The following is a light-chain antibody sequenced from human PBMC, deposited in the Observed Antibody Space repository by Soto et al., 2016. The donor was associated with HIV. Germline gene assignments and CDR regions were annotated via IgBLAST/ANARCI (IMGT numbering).Light chain of an antibody. CDR2: EDS. CDR1: NIGAKS. Sequence: SYELSQPPSMSVAPGEPARITCGGNNIGAKSVHWYQQKPGQAPLLVVYEDSDRPSGIPERFSGSNSGNTATLTISRVEAGDEADYYCQVWDTNSDHPVFGGGTTVTVL. V-gene: IGLV3-21*02. CDR3: QVWDTNSDHPV. J-gene: IGLJ2*01.